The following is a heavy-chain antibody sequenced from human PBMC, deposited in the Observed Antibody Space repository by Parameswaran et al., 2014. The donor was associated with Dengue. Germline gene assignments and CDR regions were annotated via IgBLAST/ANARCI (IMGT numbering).Heavy chain of an antibody. CDR2: ISSSGSTI. J-gene: IGHJ1*01. CDR3: ASNTDGDAEYFQH. V-gene: IGHV3-11*01. D-gene: IGHD4-17*01. Sequence: WIRQPPGKGLEWVSYISSSGSTIYYADSVKGRFTISRDNAKNSLYLQMNSLRAEDTAVYYCASNTDGDAEYFQHWGQGTLVTVSS.